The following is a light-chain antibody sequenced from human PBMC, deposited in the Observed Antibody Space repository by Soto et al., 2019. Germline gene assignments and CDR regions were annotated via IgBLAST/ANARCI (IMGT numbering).Light chain of an antibody. CDR3: ASWDSSLTAGV. V-gene: IGLV1-51*02. Sequence: QSVLTQPPSVSAAPGQRVTISCSGSSSNSGNNYVSWYQQLPGTAPKVLIYEDNKRPSGIPDRFSASKSGTSATLGITGLQTGDEADYYCASWDSSLTAGVFGGGTQLTVL. CDR1: SSNSGNNY. J-gene: IGLJ3*02. CDR2: EDN.